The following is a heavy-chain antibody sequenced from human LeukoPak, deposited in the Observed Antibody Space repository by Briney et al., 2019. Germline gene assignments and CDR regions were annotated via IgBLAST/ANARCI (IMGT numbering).Heavy chain of an antibody. Sequence: GGSLRLSCAASGFTFSSYSMNWVRQAPGEGLEWVSSISSSSSYIYYADSVKGRFTISRDNAKNSLYLQMNSLRAEDTAVYYCASITMVRGVNGWFDPWGQGTLVTVSS. CDR2: ISSSSSYI. CDR3: ASITMVRGVNGWFDP. J-gene: IGHJ5*02. D-gene: IGHD3-10*01. V-gene: IGHV3-21*01. CDR1: GFTFSSYS.